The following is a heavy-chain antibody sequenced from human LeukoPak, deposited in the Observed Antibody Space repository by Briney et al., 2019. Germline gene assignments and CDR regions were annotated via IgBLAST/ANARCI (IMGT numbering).Heavy chain of an antibody. Sequence: GESLKISCKGSGYSFNTYWIGWVRHMPGKGLEWMGIIYPGDSDTRYSPSFQGQVTISADKSISTAYLQWNSLKASDGAIYYCATSSSSYRNDYWGQGTLVTVSS. CDR2: IYPGDSDT. V-gene: IGHV5-51*01. CDR1: GYSFNTYW. CDR3: ATSSSSYRNDY. J-gene: IGHJ4*02. D-gene: IGHD6-13*01.